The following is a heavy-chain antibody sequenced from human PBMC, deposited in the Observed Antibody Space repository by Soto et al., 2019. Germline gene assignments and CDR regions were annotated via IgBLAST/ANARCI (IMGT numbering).Heavy chain of an antibody. J-gene: IGHJ6*02. Sequence: QVQLVQSGTEVKKPGSSVKVSCKASGGTFINYAFSWLRQAPGQGLEWMGVIIPMFGSANYAQRFQGRVTIAADASTSRVYLELGSMRYEDTAVFYCASTYYYDTSDYGGSSSYYYAMEVWGQGTTVTVSS. V-gene: IGHV1-69*01. CDR1: GGTFINYA. D-gene: IGHD3-22*01. CDR3: ASTYYYDTSDYGGSSSYYYAMEV. CDR2: IIPMFGSA.